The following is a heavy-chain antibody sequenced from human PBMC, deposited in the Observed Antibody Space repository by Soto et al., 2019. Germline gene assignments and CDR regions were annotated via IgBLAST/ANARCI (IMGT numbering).Heavy chain of an antibody. V-gene: IGHV3-33*01. CDR2: IWYDGGNK. CDR1: GFNFSSYV. CDR3: ARDGQWLPRDGLRSSYYFDY. Sequence: QVPLVESGGGVVQPGRSLRLSCAASGFNFSSYVTHWVRQAPGKGLEWVAVIWYDGGNKYYADSVKGRFTISRDNSKNTLYLQMNSLRAEDTAVYYCARDGQWLPRDGLRSSYYFDYWGQGTLVTVSS. D-gene: IGHD6-19*01. J-gene: IGHJ4*02.